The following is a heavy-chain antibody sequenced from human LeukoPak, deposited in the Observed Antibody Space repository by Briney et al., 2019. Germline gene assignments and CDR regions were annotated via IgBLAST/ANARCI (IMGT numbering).Heavy chain of an antibody. CDR1: GYTFTNYH. CDR2: INPNSGDR. J-gene: IGHJ4*02. CDR3: ARTTSLTASGYDY. D-gene: IGHD2-21*02. V-gene: IGHV1-8*03. Sequence: ASVKVSCKASGYTFTNYHINWVRQPTGQGLEWMGWINPNSGDRGYAQKFQGRVTITRDTSISTAYMELNSLRSEDTAVYFCARTTSLTASGYDYWGQGTLVTVSS.